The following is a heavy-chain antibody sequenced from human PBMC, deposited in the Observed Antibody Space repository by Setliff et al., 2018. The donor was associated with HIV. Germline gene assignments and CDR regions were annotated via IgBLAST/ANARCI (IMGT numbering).Heavy chain of an antibody. J-gene: IGHJ6*03. D-gene: IGHD2-15*01. V-gene: IGHV3-73*01. CDR1: GFIFSDSA. CDR3: ARQGVAGYYYYYMDV. CDR2: IRSKANSYAT. Sequence: LSCAASGFIFSDSAMHWVRQASGKGLEWVGRIRSKANSYATMYAASVKGRFAISRDDSNNTAYLQMNSLEIEDTAVYYCARQGVAGYYYYYMDVWGKGTRSPSP.